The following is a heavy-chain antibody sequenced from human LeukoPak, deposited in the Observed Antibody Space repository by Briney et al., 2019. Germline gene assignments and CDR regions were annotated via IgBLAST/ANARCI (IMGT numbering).Heavy chain of an antibody. CDR2: ISYDGSNK. CDR1: GFTFSSYA. V-gene: IGHV3-30-3*01. CDR3: ARDEDGDYGSVHFDY. Sequence: PGGSLRLSCAASGFTFSSYAMHWVRQAPGKGLEWVAVISYDGSNKYYADSVKGRFTISRDNSKNTLYLQMNSLRAEDTAVYYCARDEDGDYGSVHFDYWGREPWSPSPQ. J-gene: IGHJ4*02. D-gene: IGHD4-17*01.